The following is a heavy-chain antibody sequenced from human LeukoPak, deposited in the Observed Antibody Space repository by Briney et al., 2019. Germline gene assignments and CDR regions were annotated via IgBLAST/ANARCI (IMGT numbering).Heavy chain of an antibody. Sequence: GGSLRLSCAASGFTVSSNYMSWVRQAPGKGLEWVSAISGSGGSTYYADSVKGRFTISRDNSKNTLYLQMSSLTAKDTAVYYCAKDRSIGTYYTFDSWGQGTLVTVSS. CDR1: GFTVSSNY. CDR2: ISGSGGST. D-gene: IGHD1-26*01. J-gene: IGHJ4*02. V-gene: IGHV3-23*01. CDR3: AKDRSIGTYYTFDS.